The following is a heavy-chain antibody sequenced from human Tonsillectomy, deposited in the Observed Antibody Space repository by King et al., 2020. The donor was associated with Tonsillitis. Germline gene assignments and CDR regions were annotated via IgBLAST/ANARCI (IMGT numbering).Heavy chain of an antibody. J-gene: IGHJ4*02. CDR1: GFTFSSYG. D-gene: IGHD5-24*01. CDR3: AKDQRWLQFLDY. CDR2: ISYDGSNK. Sequence: VQLVESGGGVVQPGRSLRLSCAASGFTFSSYGMYWVRQAPGKGLEWVAVISYDGSNKYYADSVKGRFTISRDNSKNTLYLQMNSLRAEDTAVYYCAKDQRWLQFLDYWGQGTLVTVSS. V-gene: IGHV3-30*18.